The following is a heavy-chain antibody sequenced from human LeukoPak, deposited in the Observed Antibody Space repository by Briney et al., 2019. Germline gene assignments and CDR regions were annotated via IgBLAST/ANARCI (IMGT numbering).Heavy chain of an antibody. CDR2: IYYSGST. D-gene: IGHD2-15*01. Sequence: SETLSLTCTVSGGSISSSSYYWGWIRQPPGKGLEWFGSIYYSGSTYYTPSLKSRVTISVDTSKNQFSLKLSSVTAADTAVYYCARLCSGGSCYEEDYFDYWGQGTLVTVSS. J-gene: IGHJ4*02. CDR3: ARLCSGGSCYEEDYFDY. CDR1: GGSISSSSYY. V-gene: IGHV4-39*01.